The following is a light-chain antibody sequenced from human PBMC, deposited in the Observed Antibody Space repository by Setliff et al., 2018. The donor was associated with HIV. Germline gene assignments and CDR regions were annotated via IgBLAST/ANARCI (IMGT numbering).Light chain of an antibody. CDR3: SIHRSRGDV. Sequence: QSVLAQPASVSGSPRQSITISCTGTGSDVGTSKYVSWYQQHPGKAPKLIIYDVTTRPSGVSNRFSGSKSGNTASLTISGLQAEDEADYYCSIHRSRGDVFGTGTKGTVL. J-gene: IGLJ1*01. V-gene: IGLV2-14*03. CDR2: DVT. CDR1: GSDVGTSKY.